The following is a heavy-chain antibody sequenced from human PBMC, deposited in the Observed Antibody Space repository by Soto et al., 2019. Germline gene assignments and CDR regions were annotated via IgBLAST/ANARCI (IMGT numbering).Heavy chain of an antibody. CDR2: INAGNGHT. D-gene: IGHD6-19*01. CDR1: GYTFTGYA. Sequence: QVQLVQSGAEEKKPGASVKVSCKASGYTFTGYAMHWVRQAPGQRLEWMGWINAGNGHTKYSQKFQGTVTITRDTSASTAYMELSSLRSEDTAVYYCARAVAVAADFDYWGQVTLVTVSS. J-gene: IGHJ4*02. CDR3: ARAVAVAADFDY. V-gene: IGHV1-3*05.